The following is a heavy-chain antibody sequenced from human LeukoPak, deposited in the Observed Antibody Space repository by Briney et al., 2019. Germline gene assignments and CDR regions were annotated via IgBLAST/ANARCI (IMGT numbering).Heavy chain of an antibody. D-gene: IGHD6-19*01. CDR3: AREGGPYSSGFDAFDI. V-gene: IGHV4-59*01. CDR2: IYYSGST. Sequence: SETLSLTCTVSGGSIGSYYWSWIRQPPGKGLEWIGYIYYSGSTNYNPSLKSRVTISVDTSKNQFSLKLSSVTAADTAVYYCAREGGPYSSGFDAFDIWGQGTMVTVSS. J-gene: IGHJ3*02. CDR1: GGSIGSYY.